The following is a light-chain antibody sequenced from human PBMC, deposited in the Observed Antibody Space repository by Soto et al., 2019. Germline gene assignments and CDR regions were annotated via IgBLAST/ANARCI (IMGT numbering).Light chain of an antibody. Sequence: DLQLTQSPSPLSASLGERVTITWTASQSISTWLGWYQQKPGKATKLLIYEASSLESGVPSRFSGSGAGAEFTLTISSLQTDDYATYYCQQYDRSTWTFGQGTQVDIK. J-gene: IGKJ1*01. CDR2: EAS. CDR1: QSISTW. V-gene: IGKV1-5*03. CDR3: QQYDRSTWT.